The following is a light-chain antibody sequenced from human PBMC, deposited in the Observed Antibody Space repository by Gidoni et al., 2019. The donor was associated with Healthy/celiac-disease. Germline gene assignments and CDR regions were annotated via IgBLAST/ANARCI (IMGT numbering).Light chain of an antibody. Sequence: SYVLPQPPSVSVAPGQPARINCGGNNMGSKSVHWYQQKPGQAPVLVVYDDSDRPSGIPERFSGSNSGNTATLTISRVEAGDEAVYYCQVWDSSSDHPVFGGGTKLTVL. V-gene: IGLV3-21*02. CDR3: QVWDSSSDHPV. J-gene: IGLJ2*01. CDR1: NMGSKS. CDR2: DDS.